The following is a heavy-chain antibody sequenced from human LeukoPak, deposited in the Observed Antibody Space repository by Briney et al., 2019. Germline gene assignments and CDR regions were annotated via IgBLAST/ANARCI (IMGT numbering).Heavy chain of an antibody. CDR1: GYTFTSYA. V-gene: IGHV1-3*01. J-gene: IGHJ5*02. D-gene: IGHD6-19*01. CDR3: ARDRVAVAGTNWFDP. Sequence: GASVKVSCKASGYTFTSYAMHWVRQAPGQRLEWMGWINAGNGDTKYSQRFQGRVTITRDTSASTAYMELSSLRSEDTAVYYCARDRVAVAGTNWFDPWGQGTLATVSS. CDR2: INAGNGDT.